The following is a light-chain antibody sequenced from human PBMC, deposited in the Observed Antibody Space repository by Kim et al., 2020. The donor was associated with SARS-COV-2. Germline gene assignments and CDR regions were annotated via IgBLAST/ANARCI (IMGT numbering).Light chain of an antibody. Sequence: IQLTQSPSSLSASVGGRVTITCRASQGIRNYLAWYQQKSGKAPKLLIYAASTLQSGVPSRFSGSGSGTDFTLTISSLQPEDFATYYCQHHNSYPQTFGQGTKLEI. J-gene: IGKJ1*01. V-gene: IGKV1-9*01. CDR3: QHHNSYPQT. CDR1: QGIRNY. CDR2: AAS.